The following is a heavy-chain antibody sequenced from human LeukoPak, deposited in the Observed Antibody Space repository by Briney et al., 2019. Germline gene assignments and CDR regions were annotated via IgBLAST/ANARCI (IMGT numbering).Heavy chain of an antibody. Sequence: GGSLRLSCAASGFMFSAYAMNWVRQAPGKGLEWVSFVSISSGTIYYADSVKGRFRISRDNAKSSLDLEMNSLRAEDTAVYYCARAMSTFGGVRNYFDSWGQGTLVTVSS. D-gene: IGHD3-16*01. CDR2: VSISSGTI. CDR1: GFMFSAYA. CDR3: ARAMSTFGGVRNYFDS. J-gene: IGHJ4*02. V-gene: IGHV3-48*04.